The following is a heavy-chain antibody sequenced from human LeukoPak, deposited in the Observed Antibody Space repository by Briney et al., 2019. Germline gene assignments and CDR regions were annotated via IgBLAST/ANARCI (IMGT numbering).Heavy chain of an antibody. Sequence: PGGSLRLSCAASGFTFSNAWMSWVRQAPGKGLEWVGRIKSKTDGGTTDYAAPVKGRFTISRDDSENTLYLQMNSLKTEDTAVYYCPTAVVRGVLDYWGQGTLVTVSS. CDR3: PTAVVRGVLDY. J-gene: IGHJ4*02. CDR1: GFTFSNAW. CDR2: IKSKTDGGTT. V-gene: IGHV3-15*01. D-gene: IGHD3-10*01.